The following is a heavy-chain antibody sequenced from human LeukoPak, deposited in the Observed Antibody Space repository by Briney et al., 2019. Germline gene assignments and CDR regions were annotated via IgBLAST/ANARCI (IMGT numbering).Heavy chain of an antibody. D-gene: IGHD2-2*02. Sequence: GGSLRLSCAASGFTFSSYAMSWVRHAPGKGREWVSAIRGRGGSTFYADSVKGRFTISRDNSKNTLYLQMSSLRAEDTAVYYCAKDRAHTLYCSSTSCYTGSHDYWGQGTLVTVSS. CDR1: GFTFSSYA. V-gene: IGHV3-23*01. CDR2: IRGRGGST. J-gene: IGHJ4*02. CDR3: AKDRAHTLYCSSTSCYTGSHDY.